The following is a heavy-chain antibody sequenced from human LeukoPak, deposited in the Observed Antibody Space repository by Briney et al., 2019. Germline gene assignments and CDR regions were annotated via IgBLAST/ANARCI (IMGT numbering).Heavy chain of an antibody. CDR2: ISYDGSNK. J-gene: IGHJ3*02. CDR3: AKNIAVAGTGPGTFDI. CDR1: GFTFSSYA. V-gene: IGHV3-30-3*01. D-gene: IGHD6-19*01. Sequence: PGRSLRLSCAASGFTFSSYAMHWVRQAPGKGLEWVAVISYDGSNKYYADSVKGRFTISRDNSKNTLYLQMNSLRAEDTAVYYCAKNIAVAGTGPGTFDIWGQRTMVTVSS.